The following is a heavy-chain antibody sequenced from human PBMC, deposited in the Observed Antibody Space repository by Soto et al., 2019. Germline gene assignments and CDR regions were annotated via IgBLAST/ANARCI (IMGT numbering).Heavy chain of an antibody. CDR2: ISYDGSKK. J-gene: IGHJ4*02. CDR3: ARDPSYYGSGSYYYFDY. D-gene: IGHD3-10*01. CDR1: GVTFSSYA. V-gene: IGHV3-30-3*01. Sequence: PGGSLRLSCAASGVTFSSYAMHCVRQTPGKGLEWVAVISYDGSKKYYAESVEGRFTISRDNSKNTVYLQMNSLRGEDTAVYYCARDPSYYGSGSYYYFDYWGQGALVTVSS.